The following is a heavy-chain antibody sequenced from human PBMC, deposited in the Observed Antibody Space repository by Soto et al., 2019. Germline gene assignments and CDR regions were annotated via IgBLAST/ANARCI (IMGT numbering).Heavy chain of an antibody. CDR2: IWYDGSNK. CDR1: GFTFSSYG. J-gene: IGHJ6*02. CDR3: ARVREYSSSSGQDYYYYGMDV. Sequence: GGSLRLSCAASGFTFSSYGMHWVRQAPGKGLEWVAVIWYDGSNKYYADSVKGRFTISRDNSKNTLYLQMNSLRAEDTAVYYCARVREYSSSSGQDYYYYGMDVWGQGTTVTVSS. V-gene: IGHV3-33*01. D-gene: IGHD6-6*01.